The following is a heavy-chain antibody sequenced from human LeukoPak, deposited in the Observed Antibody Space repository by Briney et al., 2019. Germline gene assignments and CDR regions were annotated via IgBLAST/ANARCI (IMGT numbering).Heavy chain of an antibody. J-gene: IGHJ4*02. V-gene: IGHV1-69*06. CDR1: GGTFRSYA. CDR2: IIPIFGTA. D-gene: IGHD6-19*01. CDR3: ARGPGHGWYECNY. Sequence: SVPVSCKASGGTFRSYAISWVRQAPGRGLEWMGGIIPIFGTANYAQKFQGRVTITADKSTSTAYMELSSLRSEDTAVYYCARGPGHGWYECNYWGQGTLVTVSS.